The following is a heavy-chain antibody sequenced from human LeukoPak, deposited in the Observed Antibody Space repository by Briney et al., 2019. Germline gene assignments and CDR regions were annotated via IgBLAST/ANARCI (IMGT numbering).Heavy chain of an antibody. CDR2: IDWSGGNT. D-gene: IGHD1-1*01. CDR3: AGVIRDWNGGHYNYYYYMDV. J-gene: IGHJ6*03. V-gene: IGHV3-20*04. CDR1: GFTFDDYA. Sequence: GGSLRLSCAASGFTFDDYAMTWVRQVPGKGLEWVSSIDWSGGNTGAAESVKGRFTISRDSAKNSLYLQMNSLGAEDTALYYCAGVIRDWNGGHYNYYYYMDVWGKGTTVTVSS.